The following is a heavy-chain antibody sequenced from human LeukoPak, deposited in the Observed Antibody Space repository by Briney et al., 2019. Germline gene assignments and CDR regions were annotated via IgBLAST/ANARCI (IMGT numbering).Heavy chain of an antibody. D-gene: IGHD1-1*01. Sequence: PGGSLRLSCAASGFTFSSYAMHWVRQVPGKGLEWVAVISYDGSNKYYADSVKGRFTISRDNSKNTLYLQMNSLRAEDTAVYYCARDSRMQTGNDAFDIWGQGTMVTVSS. CDR2: ISYDGSNK. CDR3: ARDSRMQTGNDAFDI. CDR1: GFTFSSYA. V-gene: IGHV3-30-3*01. J-gene: IGHJ3*02.